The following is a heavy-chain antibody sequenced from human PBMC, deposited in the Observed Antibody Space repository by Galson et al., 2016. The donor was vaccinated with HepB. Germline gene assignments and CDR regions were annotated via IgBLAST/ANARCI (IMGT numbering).Heavy chain of an antibody. CDR3: ATAPVGCSWNSCYLHY. D-gene: IGHD1/OR15-1a*01. J-gene: IGHJ4*02. Sequence: TLSLTCAVSGGSISNNYWCNWVRQPPGKGLEWIAEIHPDGRTNYNPSLKSRVTLSVDKSNNQFSLKPTSATAADTAVYYCATAPVGCSWNSCYLHYGGQGTLVTVSS. CDR2: IHPDGRT. CDR1: GGSISNNYW. V-gene: IGHV4-4*02.